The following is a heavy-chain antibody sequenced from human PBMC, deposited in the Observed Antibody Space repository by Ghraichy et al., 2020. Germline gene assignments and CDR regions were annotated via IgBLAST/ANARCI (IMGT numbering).Heavy chain of an antibody. CDR3: VRHEVAAAGHFGY. J-gene: IGHJ4*02. CDR1: GGSISSSSYY. Sequence: SETLSLTCTVSGGSISSSSYYWGWIRQPPGKGLEWIGSIYYSGSTYYNPSLKSRVTISVDTSKNQFSLKLSSVTAADTAVYYCVRHEVAAAGHFGYWGQGTLVTVSS. V-gene: IGHV4-39*01. D-gene: IGHD6-13*01. CDR2: IYYSGST.